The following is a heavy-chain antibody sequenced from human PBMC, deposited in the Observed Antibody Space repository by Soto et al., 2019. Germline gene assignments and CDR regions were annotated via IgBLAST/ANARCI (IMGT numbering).Heavy chain of an antibody. V-gene: IGHV4-34*01. J-gene: IGHJ2*01. CDR2: INHSGST. CDR1: GGSFSDYY. Sequence: QVRLQQWGAGLLKPSETLPLTCAVYGGSFSDYYWSWIRQPPGKGLEWIGEINHSGSTNYNPSLKSRVTISVDTSKNQFSLKLNSVTAADTAVYDCAREVPPRYFDLWGRGTPVTVSS. CDR3: AREVPPRYFDL.